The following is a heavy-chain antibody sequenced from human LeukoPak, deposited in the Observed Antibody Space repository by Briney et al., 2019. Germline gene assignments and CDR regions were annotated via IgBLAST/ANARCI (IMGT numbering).Heavy chain of an antibody. CDR3: ARVAPGYCSSTSCYTGGATGWFDP. J-gene: IGHJ5*02. D-gene: IGHD2-2*02. Sequence: SETLSLTCAVYGGSFSGYYWSWIRQPPGKGLEWIGEINHSASTNYNPSLKSRVTISVDTSRNQFSLKLSSVTAADTAVYYCARVAPGYCSSTSCYTGGATGWFDPWGQGTLVTVSS. CDR2: INHSAST. V-gene: IGHV4-34*01. CDR1: GGSFSGYY.